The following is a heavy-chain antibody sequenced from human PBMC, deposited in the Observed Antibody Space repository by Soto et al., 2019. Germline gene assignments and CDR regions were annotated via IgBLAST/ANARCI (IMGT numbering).Heavy chain of an antibody. CDR2: ISYDGSNK. CDR3: AKEWPAVITGTTSYFDY. D-gene: IGHD1-7*01. CDR1: GFTFSSYG. J-gene: IGHJ4*02. V-gene: IGHV3-30*18. Sequence: HPGGSLRLSCAASGFTFSSYGMHWVRQAPGKGLEWVAVISYDGSNKYYADSVKGRFTISRDNSKNTLYLQMNSLRAEDTAVYYCAKEWPAVITGTTSYFDYWGQGTLVTVSS.